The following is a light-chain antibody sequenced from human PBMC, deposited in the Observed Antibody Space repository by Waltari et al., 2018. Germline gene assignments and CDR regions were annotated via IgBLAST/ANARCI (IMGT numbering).Light chain of an antibody. CDR1: QSIGTF. CDR3: QQSYSAPRT. Sequence: IQMTQSPSPLSASVGDSVPITCRASQSIGTFLTWYQQKPGTAPKVLIYGASSLQSGVPSRFSGSGSGTDFTLTISSLHPEDFATYYCQQSYSAPRTFGQGTKLEIK. J-gene: IGKJ2*01. CDR2: GAS. V-gene: IGKV1-39*01.